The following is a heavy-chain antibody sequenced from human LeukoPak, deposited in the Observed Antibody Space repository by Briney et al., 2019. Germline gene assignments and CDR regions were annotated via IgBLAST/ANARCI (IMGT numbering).Heavy chain of an antibody. Sequence: GASVKVSCKASGYTFTSYYMHWVRQAPGKGLEWMGGFDPEDGETIYAQKFQGRVTMTEDTSTDTAYMELSSLRSEDTAVYYCATLMVRVATTLISWFDPWGQGTLVTVSS. V-gene: IGHV1-24*01. CDR2: FDPEDGET. CDR1: GYTFTSYY. J-gene: IGHJ5*02. CDR3: ATLMVRVATTLISWFDP. D-gene: IGHD5-24*01.